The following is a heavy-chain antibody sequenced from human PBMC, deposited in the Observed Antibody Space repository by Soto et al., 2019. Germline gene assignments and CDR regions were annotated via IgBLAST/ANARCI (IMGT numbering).Heavy chain of an antibody. Sequence: EVQLVESGGGLVQSGGSLRLSCAASGFTFSSYWMHWVRQAPGMGLVWVSRINSDGSTTTYADSVKGRFTISRDNAKNTLYLQMNSLRAEDTAVYYCATGSLTVTPNLIDYWGQGTLVTVSS. CDR1: GFTFSSYW. CDR2: INSDGSTT. D-gene: IGHD4-17*01. V-gene: IGHV3-74*01. J-gene: IGHJ4*02. CDR3: ATGSLTVTPNLIDY.